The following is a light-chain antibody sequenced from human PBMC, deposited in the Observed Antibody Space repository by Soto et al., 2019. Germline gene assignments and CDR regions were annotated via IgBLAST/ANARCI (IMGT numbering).Light chain of an antibody. CDR2: SNN. CDR1: SSNIGSNT. CDR3: AAWDDTLNGLYV. J-gene: IGLJ1*01. V-gene: IGLV1-44*01. Sequence: QSVLTQPPSASGTPGQMVTISCSGSSSNIGSNTVSWYQHLPGTAPKLLIYSNNQRPSGVPDRFSGSKSGTSASLAISGLQSEDEADYYCAAWDDTLNGLYVFGTGTKVTVL.